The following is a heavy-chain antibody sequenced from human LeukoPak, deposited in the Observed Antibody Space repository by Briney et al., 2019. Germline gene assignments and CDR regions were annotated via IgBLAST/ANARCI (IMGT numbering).Heavy chain of an antibody. CDR2: INPNSGGT. Sequence: GASVKVSCKASGYSFILKYLHWVRQAPGQGLEWMGWINPNSGGTNYAQKFQGRVTMTRDTSISTAYMELSRLRSDDTAVYYCARPSASIAVAGRGSNWFDPWGQGTLVTVSS. J-gene: IGHJ5*02. D-gene: IGHD6-19*01. CDR1: GYSFILKY. CDR3: ARPSASIAVAGRGSNWFDP. V-gene: IGHV1-2*02.